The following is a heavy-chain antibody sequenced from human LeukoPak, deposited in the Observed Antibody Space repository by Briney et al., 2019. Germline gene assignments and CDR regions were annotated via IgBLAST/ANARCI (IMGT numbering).Heavy chain of an antibody. D-gene: IGHD3-10*01. CDR3: TGDYGSGSYRFDY. CDR2: IYYSGST. CDR1: GGSISSYY. V-gene: IGHV4-4*08. J-gene: IGHJ4*02. Sequence: SETLSLTCTVSGGSISSYYWSWIRQPPGKGLEWIGYIYYSGSTNYNPSLRSRVTVSLDTSKNQFSMKLTSVTAADTAVYYCTGDYGSGSYRFDYWGQGTLVTVSS.